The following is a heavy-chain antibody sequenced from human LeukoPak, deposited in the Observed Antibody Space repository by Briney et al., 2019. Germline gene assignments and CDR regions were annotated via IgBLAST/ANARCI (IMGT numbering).Heavy chain of an antibody. CDR1: GFTFSSYG. J-gene: IGHJ3*02. CDR2: IWYDGSNK. Sequence: GGSLRLSCAASGFTFSSYGMHWVRQAPGKGLEWVAVIWYDGSNKYYADSVKGRFTISRDNSKNTLYLQMNSLRAEDTAVYYCAREAMIVGSYAFDIWGQGTMVTVS. CDR3: AREAMIVGSYAFDI. D-gene: IGHD3-22*01. V-gene: IGHV3-33*01.